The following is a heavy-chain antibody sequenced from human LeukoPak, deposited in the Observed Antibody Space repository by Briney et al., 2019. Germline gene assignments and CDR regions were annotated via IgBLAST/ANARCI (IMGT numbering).Heavy chain of an antibody. Sequence: AGGSLSLSCAPSGFTFDDYAMHWVRQAHGKGLEWVSCISWNSGSIGYADSVKGRFTISRDNAKISLYLQMNRLRAEDTALYYCAISSSWYGYYFDYWGQGTLVTVSS. J-gene: IGHJ4*02. CDR3: AISSSWYGYYFDY. D-gene: IGHD6-13*01. V-gene: IGHV3-9*01. CDR1: GFTFDDYA. CDR2: ISWNSGSI.